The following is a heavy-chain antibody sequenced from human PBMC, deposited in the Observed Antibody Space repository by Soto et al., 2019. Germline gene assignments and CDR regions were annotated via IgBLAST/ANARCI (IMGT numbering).Heavy chain of an antibody. CDR2: IWYDGSNK. CDR3: ARDCLGYSGSWPFLYYYYGMDV. Sequence: GGSLRLSCAASGFTFSSYGMHWVRQAPGKGLEWVAVIWYDGSNKYYADSVKGRFTISRDNSKNTLYLQMNSLRAEDTAVYYCARDCLGYSGSWPFLYYYYGMDVWGHGTTVTVSS. J-gene: IGHJ6*02. V-gene: IGHV3-33*01. D-gene: IGHD6-13*01. CDR1: GFTFSSYG.